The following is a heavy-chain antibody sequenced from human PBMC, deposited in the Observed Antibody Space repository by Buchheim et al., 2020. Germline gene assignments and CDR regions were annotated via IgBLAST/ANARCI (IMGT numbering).Heavy chain of an antibody. V-gene: IGHV3-7*01. CDR1: GFTFSSYW. Sequence: EVQLVESGGGLVQPGGSLRLSCAASGFTFSSYWMSWVRQAPGKGLEWVANIKQDGSEKYYVDSVKGRFTISRDNAKTSLYLQMNSLRAEDTAVYYCARDLRDSSGYDEDAFDIWGQGT. CDR3: ARDLRDSSGYDEDAFDI. J-gene: IGHJ3*02. D-gene: IGHD3-22*01. CDR2: IKQDGSEK.